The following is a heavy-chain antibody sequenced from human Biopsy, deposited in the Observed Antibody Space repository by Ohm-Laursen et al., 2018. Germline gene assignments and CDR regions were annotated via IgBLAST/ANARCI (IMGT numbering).Heavy chain of an antibody. Sequence: SVKVSCKASGYTFTDYYVHWVRQAPGHGLEWMGWIDTINGDARYAQKFQGRVTMARDTSISTAYMELSRLTSDDTEVYYCARERDPWGQGTLVTVSS. CDR2: IDTINGDA. CDR3: ARERDP. J-gene: IGHJ5*02. V-gene: IGHV1-2*02. CDR1: GYTFTDYY.